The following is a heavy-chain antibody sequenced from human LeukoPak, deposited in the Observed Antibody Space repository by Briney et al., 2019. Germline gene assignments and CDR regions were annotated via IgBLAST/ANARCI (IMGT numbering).Heavy chain of an antibody. CDR2: ISGSGGST. V-gene: IGHV3-23*01. J-gene: IGHJ4*02. CDR1: GFTFSSYA. D-gene: IGHD4-17*01. Sequence: GGSLRLSCAASGFTFSSYAMSWVRQAPGKGLEWVSAISGSGGSTYYADSVKGRFTISRDNSKNTLYLQMNSLRAEDTAVYYCAKDSSLMGYDDYDDYFDYWGQGTLVTVSS. CDR3: AKDSSLMGYDDYDDYFDY.